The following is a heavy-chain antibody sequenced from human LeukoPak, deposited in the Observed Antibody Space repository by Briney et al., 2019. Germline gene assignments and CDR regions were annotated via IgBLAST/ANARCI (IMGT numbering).Heavy chain of an antibody. J-gene: IGHJ4*02. D-gene: IGHD5-12*01. CDR3: ARYWEGLRGVSYYFDY. V-gene: IGHV1-2*02. CDR1: GYTFTGYY. CDR2: INPNSGGT. Sequence: ASVKVSCKASGYTFTGYYMHWVRQAPGQGLEWMGWINPNSGGTNYAQKFQGRVTMTRDTSISTAYMELSRLRSDDTAVYYCARYWEGLRGVSYYFDYWGQGTLVTVSS.